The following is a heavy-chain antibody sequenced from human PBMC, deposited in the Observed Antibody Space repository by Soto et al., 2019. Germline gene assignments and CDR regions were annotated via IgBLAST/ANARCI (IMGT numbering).Heavy chain of an antibody. D-gene: IGHD1-1*01. CDR3: ARVWNRNFDY. CDR2: IYYSGST. Sequence: KASETLSLTCTVSGGSVSSGSHYWSWIRQPPGRGLEWIGYIYYSGSTNYNPSLKSRVTISVDTSKNQFSLKLSSVTAADTAVYYCARVWNRNFDYWGQGTLVTVSS. V-gene: IGHV4-61*01. J-gene: IGHJ4*02. CDR1: GGSVSSGSHY.